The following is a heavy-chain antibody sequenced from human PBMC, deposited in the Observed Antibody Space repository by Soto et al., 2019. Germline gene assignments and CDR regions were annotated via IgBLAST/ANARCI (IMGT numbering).Heavy chain of an antibody. CDR1: EITFSSYA. Sequence: TGGGLRLSCAASEITFSSYAMSWVRQAPGKGLEWVSSISDNGGTTYYADSVKGRFTISRDNSKNTLYLQMNSLRAEDTAVYYCAKDPQQVIVYFYYWGQGTQVTVSS. V-gene: IGHV3-23*01. D-gene: IGHD3-22*01. J-gene: IGHJ4*02. CDR2: ISDNGGTT. CDR3: AKDPQQVIVYFYY.